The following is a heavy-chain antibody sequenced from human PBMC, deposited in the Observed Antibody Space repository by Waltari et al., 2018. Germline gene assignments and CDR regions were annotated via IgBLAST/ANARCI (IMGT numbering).Heavy chain of an antibody. Sequence: QLQLQESGPGLVKPSETLSLTCSVSGGSIRSSSSYWGWIRQPPGKGLEWITNIYYSGSTYYNPSLKSRVTISVDTSKNQFSLKLTSVTAADTAVYYCARDSRGKTRGGSYDYWGQGTLVTVSS. J-gene: IGHJ4*02. CDR1: GGSIRSSSSY. CDR3: ARDSRGKTRGGSYDY. V-gene: IGHV4-39*01. D-gene: IGHD1-26*01. CDR2: IYYSGST.